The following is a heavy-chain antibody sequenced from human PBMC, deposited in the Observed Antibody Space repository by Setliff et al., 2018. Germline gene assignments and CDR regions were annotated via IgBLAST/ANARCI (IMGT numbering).Heavy chain of an antibody. CDR2: IYTTGRT. CDR1: GDSISSGNFY. CDR3: ARMTGFQHIDV. J-gene: IGHJ6*03. V-gene: IGHV4-61*09. Sequence: SETLSLTCSVSGDSISSGNFYWTWIRQPAGKGLEWIGHIYTTGRTDYNPSLKSRVTISLDTSKNQFSLTLTSVTAADTTVYYCARMTGFQHIDVWGKGTTVTVSS. D-gene: IGHD3-3*01.